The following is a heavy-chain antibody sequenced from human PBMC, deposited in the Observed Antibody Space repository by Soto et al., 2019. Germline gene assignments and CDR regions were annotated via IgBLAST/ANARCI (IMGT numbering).Heavy chain of an antibody. CDR2: IYYSGST. Sequence: SETLSLTCTVSGGSISSGDYHWSWIRQPPGKGLGWIGYIYYSGSTYYNPSLKSRVTISVDTSKNQFSLKLSSVTAADTAVYYCARTSTVVSGSNWFDPWGQGTLVTVSS. V-gene: IGHV4-30-4*01. D-gene: IGHD4-17*01. CDR1: GGSISSGDYH. CDR3: ARTSTVVSGSNWFDP. J-gene: IGHJ5*02.